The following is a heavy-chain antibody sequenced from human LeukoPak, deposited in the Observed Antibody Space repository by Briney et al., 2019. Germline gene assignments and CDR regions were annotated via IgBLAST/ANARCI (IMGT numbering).Heavy chain of an antibody. Sequence: GGSLRLSCAASGFTFSSYAMSWVRQAPGKGLEWVSAISGSGGSTYYADSVKGRFTISRDNSKNTLYLQMNSLRAEDTTVYYCAKATYYDILTGYYADYWGQGTLVTVPS. D-gene: IGHD3-9*01. V-gene: IGHV3-23*01. CDR2: ISGSGGST. J-gene: IGHJ4*02. CDR1: GFTFSSYA. CDR3: AKATYYDILTGYYADY.